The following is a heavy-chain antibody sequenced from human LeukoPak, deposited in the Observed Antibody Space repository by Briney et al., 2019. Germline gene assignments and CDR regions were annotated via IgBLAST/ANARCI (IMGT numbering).Heavy chain of an antibody. J-gene: IGHJ4*02. CDR3: ARGVVVVPAAIEQPGGGSDY. CDR2: FDPEDGET. D-gene: IGHD2-2*02. V-gene: IGHV1-24*01. Sequence: GASVKVSCKVSGYTLTELSMHWVRQAPGKGLEWMGGFDPEDGETIYAQKFQGRVTMTRDTSISTAYMELSRLRSDDTAVYYCARGVVVVPAAIEQPGGGSDYWGQGTLVTVSS. CDR1: GYTLTELS.